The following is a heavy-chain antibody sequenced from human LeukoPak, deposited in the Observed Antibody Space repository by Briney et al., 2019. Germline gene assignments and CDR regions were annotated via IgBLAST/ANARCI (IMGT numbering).Heavy chain of an antibody. D-gene: IGHD3-16*01. Sequence: GGSLRLSCAASAFSLNAYNMNWVRQAPGKGLEWVSSISYTGTYIYYADSVKGRFTISRDNAQNSLYLQMNSLRAEDTAVYYCASFVGSSWSWGYYFMDVWGKGTTVTVSS. CDR1: AFSLNAYN. CDR3: ASFVGSSWSWGYYFMDV. V-gene: IGHV3-21*01. CDR2: ISYTGTYI. J-gene: IGHJ6*03.